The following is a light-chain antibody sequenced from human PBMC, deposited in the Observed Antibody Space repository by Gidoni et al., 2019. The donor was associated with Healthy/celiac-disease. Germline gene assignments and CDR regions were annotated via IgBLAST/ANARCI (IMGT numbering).Light chain of an antibody. V-gene: IGKV3-20*01. Sequence: ETVLTQSPGTLYLSPGERATLSCRASQSVSSSYLAWYQQKPGQPPRLLIYGASSRATGIPDRFSGSGSGTDFTLTISRLEPEVFAVYYCQQYGSSPKTFXXXTKVEIK. J-gene: IGKJ1*01. CDR1: QSVSSSY. CDR3: QQYGSSPKT. CDR2: GAS.